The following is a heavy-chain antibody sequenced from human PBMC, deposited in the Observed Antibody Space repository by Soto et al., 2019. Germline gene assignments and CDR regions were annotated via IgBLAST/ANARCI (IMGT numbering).Heavy chain of an antibody. D-gene: IGHD1-26*01. CDR2: IHTGGNT. CDR1: GFTVSSKY. J-gene: IGHJ3*01. V-gene: IGHV3-66*01. Sequence: EVQLVESGGGLVQPGGSLRLSCAASGFTVSSKYMSWVRQAPGKGLEWVSVIHTGGNTYYADSVKGRFTISRDNSKNTLYLQMSGLRVEDTAVYYCARGGITVGASAFDVWGQGTMVTVCS. CDR3: ARGGITVGASAFDV.